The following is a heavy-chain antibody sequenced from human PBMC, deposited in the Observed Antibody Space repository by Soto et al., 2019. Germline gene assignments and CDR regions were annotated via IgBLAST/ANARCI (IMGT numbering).Heavy chain of an antibody. CDR1: GFTFSSYW. V-gene: IGHV3-7*01. CDR3: ARDSVSPYSGYDY. CDR2: IKQDRSEK. D-gene: IGHD5-12*01. J-gene: IGHJ4*02. Sequence: GGSLRLSCAASGFTFSSYWMSWVRQAPGKGLEWVANIKQDRSEKYYVDSVKGRFTISRDNAKNSLYLQMNSLRAEDTAVYYCARDSVSPYSGYDYWGPGTLGNVSS.